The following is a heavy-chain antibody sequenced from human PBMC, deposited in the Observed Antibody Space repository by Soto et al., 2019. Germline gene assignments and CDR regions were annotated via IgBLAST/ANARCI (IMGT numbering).Heavy chain of an antibody. CDR1: GFTFRSFT. D-gene: IGHD6-25*01. V-gene: IGHV3-21*01. CDR2: ISSNSAYI. Sequence: PGGSLRLSXAASGFTFRSFTMNWVRQAPGKGLEWVSTISSNSAYIYYTDALRGRFTISRDNAKNSLHLQMNSLRAEDTAVYYCTRDASRDSGARGWFDPWGPGTLVTVSS. CDR3: TRDASRDSGARGWFDP. J-gene: IGHJ5*02.